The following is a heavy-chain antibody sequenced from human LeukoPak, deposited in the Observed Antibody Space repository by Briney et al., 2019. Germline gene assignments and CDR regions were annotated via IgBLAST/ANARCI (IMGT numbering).Heavy chain of an antibody. CDR2: TYYRSKWYT. CDR1: GDSVSSNSAA. V-gene: IGHV6-1*01. CDR3: ARGAVAHFDY. D-gene: IGHD6-19*01. Sequence: SQTLSPTCAISGDSVSSNSAAWNWIRQSPSRGLEWLGRTYYRSKWYTDYAVSVKSRITINSDTSKNQFSLQLNSVTLEDTAVYYCARGAVAHFDYWGQGTLVTVSS. J-gene: IGHJ4*02.